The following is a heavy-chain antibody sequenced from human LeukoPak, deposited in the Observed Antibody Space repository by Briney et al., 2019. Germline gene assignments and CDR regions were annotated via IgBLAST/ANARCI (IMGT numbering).Heavy chain of an antibody. V-gene: IGHV1-18*04. J-gene: IGHJ4*02. CDR3: ARGSMVRGVRYFDY. CDR1: GYTFTSYG. D-gene: IGHD3-10*01. CDR2: ISAYNGNT. Sequence: ASVKVSCKAAGYTFTSYGISWVRQAPGQGLEWMGWISAYNGNTNYAQKLQGRVTMTTDTSTSKAYMELRSLRSDDTAVYYCARGSMVRGVRYFDYWGQGTLVTVSS.